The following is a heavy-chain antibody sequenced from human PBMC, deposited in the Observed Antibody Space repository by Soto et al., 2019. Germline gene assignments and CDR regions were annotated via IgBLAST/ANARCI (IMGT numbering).Heavy chain of an antibody. V-gene: IGHV4-59*01. D-gene: IGHD1-26*01. CDR2: ISDSGST. CDR3: ARERVGHSAMDV. J-gene: IGHJ6*02. Sequence: QVQLQESGPGLVKPSETLSLMCSVSGGSLTNYYWSWIRQSPAKGLERIGYISDSGSTKYNPSLKSRVTISVDTSKNQFSLKLTSMTAADTAVYYCARERVGHSAMDVWGQGTTVTVSS. CDR1: GGSLTNYY.